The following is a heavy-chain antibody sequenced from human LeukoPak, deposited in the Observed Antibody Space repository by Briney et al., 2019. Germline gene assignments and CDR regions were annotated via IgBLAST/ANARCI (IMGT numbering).Heavy chain of an antibody. CDR1: GFTFSTYA. D-gene: IGHD2-15*01. J-gene: IGHJ4*02. Sequence: PGGSLRLSCAASGFTFSTYAMSWVRQTPGKGLEWVAAISGDNPGTYHANSVKGRFTISRDNSKNTLHLQMSGPRAEDTARYYCAKAPVGHCSGAFCYHFDSWGQGTLVTVSS. V-gene: IGHV3-23*01. CDR2: ISGDNPGT. CDR3: AKAPVGHCSGAFCYHFDS.